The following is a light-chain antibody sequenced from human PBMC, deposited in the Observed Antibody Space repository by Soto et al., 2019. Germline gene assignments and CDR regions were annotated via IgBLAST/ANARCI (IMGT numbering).Light chain of an antibody. CDR1: QSVSSY. V-gene: IGKV3-11*01. J-gene: IGKJ2*01. CDR3: QQRSNWPPYT. CDR2: DAS. Sequence: EIVLTQSPATLSLSPGERATLSCRASQSVSSYLAWYQQQPGQAPRLLIYDASHRDTGLPARFSGSGSGTDFTLTLRSLEPEDFAVYYCQQRSNWPPYTFGQGNQLEIK.